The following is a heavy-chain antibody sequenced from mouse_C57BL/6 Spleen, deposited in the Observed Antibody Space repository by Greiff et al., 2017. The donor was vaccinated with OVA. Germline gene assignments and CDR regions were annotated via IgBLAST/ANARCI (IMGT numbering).Heavy chain of an antibody. D-gene: IGHD1-1*01. CDR1: GFNIKDYY. Sequence: VQLKQSGAELVKPGASVKLSCTASGFNIKDYYMHWVKQRTEQGLEWIGRIDPEDGETKYAPKFQGKATITADTSSNTAYLQLSSLTSEDTAVYYCARSSTTVVATTVDYAMDYWGQGTSVTVSS. V-gene: IGHV14-2*01. J-gene: IGHJ4*01. CDR3: ARSSTTVVATTVDYAMDY. CDR2: IDPEDGET.